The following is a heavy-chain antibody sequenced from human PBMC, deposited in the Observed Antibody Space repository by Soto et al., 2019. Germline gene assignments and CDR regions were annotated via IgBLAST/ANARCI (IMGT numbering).Heavy chain of an antibody. CDR2: ISGSGGST. CDR1: GFTFSSYA. D-gene: IGHD6-19*01. Sequence: GGSLRLSCAASGFTFSSYAMSWVRQAPGKGLEWVSAISGSGGSTYYADSVKGRFTISRDNSKNTLYLQMNSLRAEDTAVYYCAKDRRNWNTLQGSSGWFDYWGQGTLVTVSS. J-gene: IGHJ4*02. V-gene: IGHV3-23*01. CDR3: AKDRRNWNTLQGSSGWFDY.